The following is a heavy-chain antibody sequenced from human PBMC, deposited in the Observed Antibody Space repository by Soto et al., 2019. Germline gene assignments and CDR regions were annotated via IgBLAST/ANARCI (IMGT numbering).Heavy chain of an antibody. Sequence: QVQLEQSGPEVKRPGTSVKVSCKASGGAFGRYSVSWVRQAPGQGLEWIGGVIPAFNTSNYSLKFQGRVAIFADLSTSTVFMELRSLRSEDTALYYCARGDEMTAVTIFEYWGQVTLVTVSS. CDR3: ARGDEMTAVTIFEY. D-gene: IGHD4-17*01. J-gene: IGHJ4*02. CDR2: VIPAFNTS. V-gene: IGHV1-69*01. CDR1: GGAFGRYS.